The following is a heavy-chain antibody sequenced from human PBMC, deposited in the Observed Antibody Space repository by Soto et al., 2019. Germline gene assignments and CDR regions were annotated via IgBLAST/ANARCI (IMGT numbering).Heavy chain of an antibody. CDR2: ISSDSRYI. V-gene: IGHV3-21*01. CDR1: GFTLSAHT. D-gene: IGHD2-2*01. Sequence: GGSLRLSCAASGFTLSAHTMNWVRQAPGKGLEWVSSISSDSRYIYYADSVKGRFTISRDNARNSLDLQTNNLRAEDTAVYHCARGHCSRTSCYTGGYYYYPMDVWGQGTTVTVSS. CDR3: ARGHCSRTSCYTGGYYYYPMDV. J-gene: IGHJ6*02.